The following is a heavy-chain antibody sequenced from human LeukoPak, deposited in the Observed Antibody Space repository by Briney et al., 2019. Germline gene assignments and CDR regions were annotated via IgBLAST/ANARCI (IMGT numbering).Heavy chain of an antibody. CDR1: GGSISSGSYY. CDR2: IYTSGST. Sequence: SQTLALTCTVSGGSISSGSYYWSWIRQPAGKVLEWIGRIYTSGSTNYNPSLKSRVTRAVDTSKNQFSLKLSSVTAADPAVYYCARAEALSSYYYYYGMDVWGQGTTVTVSS. J-gene: IGHJ6*02. D-gene: IGHD3-10*01. V-gene: IGHV4-61*02. CDR3: ARAEALSSYYYYYGMDV.